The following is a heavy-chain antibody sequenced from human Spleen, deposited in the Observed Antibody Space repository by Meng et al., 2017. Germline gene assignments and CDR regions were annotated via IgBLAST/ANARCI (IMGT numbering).Heavy chain of an antibody. CDR1: GGSISSNNW. CDR3: ASQVFSGLNWFGP. V-gene: IGHV4-4*02. J-gene: IGHJ5*02. CDR2: IYHSGST. Sequence: QVQLQERGPGLVKPSGTLSITCAVSGGSISSNNWWSWVRQPPGKGLEWIGEIYHSGSTNYNPSLKSRVTMSVDKSKNQFSLKLSSVTAADTAVYYCASQVFSGLNWFGPWGQGTLVTVSS. D-gene: IGHD3-10*01.